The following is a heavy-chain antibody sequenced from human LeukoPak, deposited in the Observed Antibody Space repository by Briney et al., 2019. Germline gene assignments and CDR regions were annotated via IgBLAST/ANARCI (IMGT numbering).Heavy chain of an antibody. CDR3: ATYYYDSSGYPQYYFDY. Sequence: ASVKVSCKASGYTFTGYYMHWVRQAPGQGLEWMGWINPNSGGTNYAQKFQGRVTMTRDTSISTAYMELSRLRSDDTAVYYCATYYYDSSGYPQYYFDYWGQGTLVTVSS. CDR1: GYTFTGYY. CDR2: INPNSGGT. V-gene: IGHV1-2*02. D-gene: IGHD3-22*01. J-gene: IGHJ4*02.